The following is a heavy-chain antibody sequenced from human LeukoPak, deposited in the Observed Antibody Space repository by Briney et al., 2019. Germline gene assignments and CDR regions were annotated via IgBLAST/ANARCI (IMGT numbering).Heavy chain of an antibody. CDR3: ARGGYGDYMGD. Sequence: GGSLRLSCAASGFTFEDYGMSWVRQAPGKGLEWVSGINGNGGSTGYADSVKGRFTISRDNAKNCLYLQMNSLRAEDTAFYYCARGGYGDYMGDCGQGTVVTVSS. D-gene: IGHD4-17*01. J-gene: IGHJ4*02. CDR1: GFTFEDYG. CDR2: INGNGGST. V-gene: IGHV3-20*04.